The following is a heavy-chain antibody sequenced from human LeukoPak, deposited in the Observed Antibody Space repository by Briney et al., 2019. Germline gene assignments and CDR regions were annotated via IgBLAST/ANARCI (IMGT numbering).Heavy chain of an antibody. CDR3: ARVVRAGKYMDV. Sequence: SETLSLTCTVSGGSINTPNYYWGWIRQPPGKGLEWIGSIYYSGSTYYNPSLKSRVTISVDTSKNQFSLKLSSVTAADTAVYYCARVVRAGKYMDVWGKGTTVTVSS. CDR1: GGSINTPNYY. D-gene: IGHD3-10*01. V-gene: IGHV4-39*07. J-gene: IGHJ6*03. CDR2: IYYSGST.